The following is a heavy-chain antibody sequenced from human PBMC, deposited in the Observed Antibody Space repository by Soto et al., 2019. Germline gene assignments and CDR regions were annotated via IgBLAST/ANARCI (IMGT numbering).Heavy chain of an antibody. Sequence: QVQLVQSGAEVKKPGSSVKVSCKASGGTFSSYAISWVRQAPGQGLEWMGGIIPIFGTANYAQKFQGRVTSTADESTSTAYMELSSLRSEDTAVYYCARYLYYDYVWGSYRTDAFDIWGQGTMVTVSS. CDR1: GGTFSSYA. D-gene: IGHD3-16*02. J-gene: IGHJ3*02. V-gene: IGHV1-69*01. CDR2: IIPIFGTA. CDR3: ARYLYYDYVWGSYRTDAFDI.